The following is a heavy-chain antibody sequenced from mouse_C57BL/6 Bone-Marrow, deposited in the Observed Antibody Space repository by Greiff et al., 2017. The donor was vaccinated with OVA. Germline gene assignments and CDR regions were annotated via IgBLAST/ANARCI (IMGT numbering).Heavy chain of an antibody. J-gene: IGHJ2*01. Sequence: EVQVVESGEGLVKPGGSLKLSCAASGFTFSSYAMSWVRQTPEKRLEWVAYISSGGDYIYYADTVKGRFTISRDNARNTLYLQMSSLKSEDTAMYYCTSLYDGTRDYFDYWGQGTTLTVSS. CDR1: GFTFSSYA. V-gene: IGHV5-9-1*02. CDR2: ISSGGDYI. CDR3: TSLYDGTRDYFDY. D-gene: IGHD2-3*01.